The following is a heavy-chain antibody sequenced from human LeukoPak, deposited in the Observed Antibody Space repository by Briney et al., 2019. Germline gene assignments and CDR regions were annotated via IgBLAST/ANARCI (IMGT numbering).Heavy chain of an antibody. CDR1: GGSFSGYY. CDR2: INHSGST. J-gene: IGHJ4*02. V-gene: IGHV4-34*01. D-gene: IGHD1-1*01. CDR3: ARCTTGKTFGSLREIKKSREIDY. Sequence: KTSETLSLTCAVYGGSFSGYYWSWIRQPPGKGLEWIGEINHSGSTHSNPSLKSRVTISVDTSKNQFSLKLSSVTAADTAVYYCARCTTGKTFGSLREIKKSREIDYWGQGTLVTVSS.